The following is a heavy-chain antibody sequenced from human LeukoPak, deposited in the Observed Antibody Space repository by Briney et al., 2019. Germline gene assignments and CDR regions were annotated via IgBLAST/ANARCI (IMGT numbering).Heavy chain of an antibody. CDR1: GFTVRTNY. D-gene: IGHD3-10*01. J-gene: IGHJ4*02. CDR2: IYSGGST. CDR3: ARGSGSYYHTPGY. V-gene: IGHV3-53*01. Sequence: GGSLRLSCAVSGFTVRTNYMSWVRQAPGKGLEWVSVIYSGGSTYYTDSVKGRFTISRDNSNNTLYLQMNNLRAEDTAVYYCARGSGSYYHTPGYWGQGILVTVSS.